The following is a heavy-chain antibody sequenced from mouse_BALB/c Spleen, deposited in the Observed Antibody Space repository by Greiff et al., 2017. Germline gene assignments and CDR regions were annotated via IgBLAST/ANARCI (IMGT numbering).Heavy chain of an antibody. CDR3: ARGDDGYYYYAMDY. CDR1: GFNIKDTY. D-gene: IGHD2-3*01. V-gene: IGHV14-3*02. J-gene: IGHJ4*01. Sequence: VQLKESGAELVKPGASVKLSCTASGFNIKDTYMHWVKQRPEQGLEWIGRIDPANGNTKYDPKFQGKATITADTSSNTAYLQLSSLTSEDTAVYYCARGDDGYYYYAMDYWGQGTSVTVSS. CDR2: IDPANGNT.